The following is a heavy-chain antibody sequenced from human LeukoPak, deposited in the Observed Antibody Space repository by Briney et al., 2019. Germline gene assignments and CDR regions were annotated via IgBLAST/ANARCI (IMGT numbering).Heavy chain of an antibody. CDR3: ARAHPGGPADIVVVPAALNFDY. V-gene: IGHV4-34*01. CDR1: GGSFSGYY. Sequence: SETLSHTCAVYGGSFSGYYWSWIRQPPGKGLEWIGEINHSGSTNYNPSLKSRVTISVDTSKNQLSLKLISVTAADTAVYYCARAHPGGPADIVVVPAALNFDYWGQGTLVTVSS. CDR2: INHSGST. D-gene: IGHD2-2*01. J-gene: IGHJ4*02.